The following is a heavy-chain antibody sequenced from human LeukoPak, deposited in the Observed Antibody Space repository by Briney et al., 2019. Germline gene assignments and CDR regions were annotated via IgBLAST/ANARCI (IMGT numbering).Heavy chain of an antibody. CDR3: ARGLRWTYYYDY. Sequence: ASVKVSCKASGYTFTSYDINWVRQATGQGLEWMGWMNPNSGNTGYAQKFQGRVTMTRNTSISTAYMELSSLRSEDAAVYYCARGLRWTYYYDYWGQGTLVTVSS. CDR1: GYTFTSYD. V-gene: IGHV1-8*01. CDR2: MNPNSGNT. J-gene: IGHJ4*02. D-gene: IGHD5-12*01.